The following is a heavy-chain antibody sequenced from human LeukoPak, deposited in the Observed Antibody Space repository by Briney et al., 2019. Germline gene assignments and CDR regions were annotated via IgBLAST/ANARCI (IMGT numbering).Heavy chain of an antibody. CDR1: GFTFSSYA. Sequence: GESLRLSCAASGFTFSSYAMSWVRQAPGKGLEWVSAISGSGGSTYYADSVKGRFTISRDNSKNTLYLQMNSLRAEDTAVYYCAKGEDYYDSSDFDYWGQGTLVTVSS. V-gene: IGHV3-23*01. CDR2: ISGSGGST. J-gene: IGHJ4*02. D-gene: IGHD3-22*01. CDR3: AKGEDYYDSSDFDY.